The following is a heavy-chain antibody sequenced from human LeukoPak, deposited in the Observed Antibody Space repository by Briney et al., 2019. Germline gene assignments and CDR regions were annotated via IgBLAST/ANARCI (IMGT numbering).Heavy chain of an antibody. Sequence: PGGSLGLSCAASGFSVSGNFMTWVRQAPGKGLEWISFIYAGGTTSYADSVKGRFTLSRNNSKNTIYLQLNSLRVEDTAVYYCARGRSRSSSGWYFDYWGQGTLVTVSS. CDR3: ARGRSRSSSGWYFDY. D-gene: IGHD3-22*01. CDR1: GFSVSGNF. J-gene: IGHJ4*02. CDR2: IYAGGTT. V-gene: IGHV3-53*01.